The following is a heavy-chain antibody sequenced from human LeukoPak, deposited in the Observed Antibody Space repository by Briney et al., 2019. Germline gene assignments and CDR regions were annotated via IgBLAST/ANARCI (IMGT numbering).Heavy chain of an antibody. V-gene: IGHV4-59*01. Sequence: TSETLSLTCTVSGGSISSYYWSWIRQPPGKGLEWIGYIYYSGSTNYNPSPKSRVTISVDTSKNQFSLKLSSVTAADTAVYYCARETTESAFDIWGQGTMVTVSS. D-gene: IGHD4-17*01. CDR3: ARETTESAFDI. CDR2: IYYSGST. J-gene: IGHJ3*02. CDR1: GGSISSYY.